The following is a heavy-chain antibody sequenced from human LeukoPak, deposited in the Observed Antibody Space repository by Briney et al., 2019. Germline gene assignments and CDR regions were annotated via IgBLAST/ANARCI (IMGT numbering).Heavy chain of an antibody. CDR2: ISDYNGNT. D-gene: IGHD4-11*01. V-gene: IGHV1-18*01. CDR3: ARDLYRDSLPVSWFDP. Sequence: ASVKVSCKASGYTFTSYGISWVRQAPGQGLEWMGRISDYNGNTNYAQKLQGRVTMTTDTSTSTAYTELRSLRSDDTAVYYCARDLYRDSLPVSWFDPWGQGTLVTVSS. J-gene: IGHJ5*02. CDR1: GYTFTSYG.